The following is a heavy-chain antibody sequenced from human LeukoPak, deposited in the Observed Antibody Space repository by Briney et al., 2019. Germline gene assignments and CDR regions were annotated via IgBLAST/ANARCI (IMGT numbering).Heavy chain of an antibody. CDR3: ARIFWSGYPLYYYYYMDV. J-gene: IGHJ6*03. D-gene: IGHD3-3*01. CDR1: GGSISSSSYY. V-gene: IGHV4-39*01. CDR2: IYYSGST. Sequence: PSETLSLTCTVSGGSISSSSYYWGWIRQPPGKGLEWIGSIYYSGSTYYNPSLKSRVTISVDTSNNQFSLKLSSVTAADTAVYYCARIFWSGYPLYYYYYMDVWGKGTTVTVSS.